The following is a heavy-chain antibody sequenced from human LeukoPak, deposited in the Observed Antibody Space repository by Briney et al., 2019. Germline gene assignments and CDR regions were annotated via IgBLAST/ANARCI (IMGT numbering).Heavy chain of an antibody. CDR3: ARGGVTYYYDSSGYYSHPAYFDY. CDR2: IYHSGST. CDR1: GGSISSSNW. D-gene: IGHD3-22*01. Sequence: SGTLSLTCAVSGGSISSSNWWSWVRQPPGKGLEWIGEIYHSGSTNYNPSLKSRVTISVDKSKNQFSLKLSSVTAADTAVYYCARGGVTYYYDSSGYYSHPAYFDYWGQGTLVTVSS. V-gene: IGHV4-4*02. J-gene: IGHJ4*02.